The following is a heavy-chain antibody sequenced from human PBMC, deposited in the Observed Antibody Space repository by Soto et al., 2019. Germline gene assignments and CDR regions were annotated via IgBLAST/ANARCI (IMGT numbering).Heavy chain of an antibody. CDR2: IYHSGST. CDR3: ARDQWNCSGGSCYSGVYYYYGMDV. D-gene: IGHD2-15*01. CDR1: GASMKGADYY. V-gene: IGHV4-30-4*01. Sequence: PSETLSLTCTVSGASMKGADYYWSWFRQPPGKGLEWLGYIYHSGSTNYNPSLKSRVTISVDTSKNQFSLQLNSVTPEDTAVYYCARDQWNCSGGSCYSGVYYYYGMDVWGQGTTVTVSS. J-gene: IGHJ6*02.